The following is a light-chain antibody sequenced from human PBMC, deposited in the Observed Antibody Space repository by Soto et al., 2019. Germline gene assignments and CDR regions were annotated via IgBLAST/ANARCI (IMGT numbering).Light chain of an antibody. J-gene: IGLJ2*01. CDR1: SGDIGSYTY. Sequence: QSALTQPASVSGSPGQAITISCTGTSGDIGSYTYVSWYQQYPGKAPKLMISEVTNRPSGVSNRFSGSKSGNTASLTISWLQSEDEAHYYCSSSTTNSPPVVFGGGTKLTVL. CDR2: EVT. V-gene: IGLV2-14*01. CDR3: SSSTTNSPPVV.